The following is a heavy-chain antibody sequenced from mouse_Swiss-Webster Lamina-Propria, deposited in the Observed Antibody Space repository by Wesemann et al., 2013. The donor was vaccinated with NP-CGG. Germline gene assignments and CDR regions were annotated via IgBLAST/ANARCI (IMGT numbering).Heavy chain of an antibody. D-gene: IGHD2-10*02. CDR3: ARKQYGNYVGFAY. CDR2: SGGST. J-gene: IGHJ3*01. V-gene: IGHV2-2*02. Sequence: SGGSTDYNAAFISRLSISKDNSKSQVFFKMNSLQANDTAIYYCARKQYGNYVGFAYWGQGTLVTVSA.